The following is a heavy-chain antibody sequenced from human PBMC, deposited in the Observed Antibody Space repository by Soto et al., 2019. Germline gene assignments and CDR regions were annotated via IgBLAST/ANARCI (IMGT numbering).Heavy chain of an antibody. D-gene: IGHD3-10*01. J-gene: IGHJ5*02. CDR1: GGYFSVYY. CDR3: ARGRITMVRGKSWFDP. CDR2: INHSGST. Sequence: SETLSLTCSVYGGYFSVYYWSWLRQPPGKGLEWIGEINHSGSTNYNPSLKSRVTISVDTSKNQFSLKLSSVTAADTAVYYCARGRITMVRGKSWFDPWGQGTLVTVSS. V-gene: IGHV4-34*01.